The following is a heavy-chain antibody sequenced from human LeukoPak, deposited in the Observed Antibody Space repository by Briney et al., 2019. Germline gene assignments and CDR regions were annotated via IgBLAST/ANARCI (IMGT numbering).Heavy chain of an antibody. Sequence: GGSLRLSCAASGFTFSSHWMHWVRQAPGRGLVWVSRINSDGSSASYADSVKGRFTISRDNAKNTLYLQMNSLRAEDTAVYYCAMNYGYYYYYMDVWGKGTTVTVSS. CDR3: AMNYGYYYYYMDV. CDR1: GFTFSSHW. CDR2: INSDGSSA. J-gene: IGHJ6*03. V-gene: IGHV3-74*01. D-gene: IGHD1-7*01.